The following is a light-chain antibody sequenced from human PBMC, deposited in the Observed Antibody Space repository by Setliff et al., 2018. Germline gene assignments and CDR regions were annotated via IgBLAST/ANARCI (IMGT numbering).Light chain of an antibody. CDR3: NSYTATSTPLYV. V-gene: IGLV2-14*01. CDR1: NSDVGGYNY. Sequence: QSALTQPASVSGSPGQSITISCTGSNSDVGGYNYVSWYQQYPGKAPKLMIYEVSDRPSGVSNRFSGSKSGNTASLTISGLQAEDEADYYCNSYTATSTPLYVFGTGTKVTVL. CDR2: EVS. J-gene: IGLJ1*01.